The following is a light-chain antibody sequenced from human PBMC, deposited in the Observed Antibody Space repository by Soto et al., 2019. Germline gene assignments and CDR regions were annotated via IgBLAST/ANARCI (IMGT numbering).Light chain of an antibody. CDR3: SSYTSSSTLYV. V-gene: IGLV2-14*03. CDR1: SSDVGGYNY. Sequence: QSVLTQPASVSGSPGQSITISCTGISSDVGGYNYDSWYQQLPGKAPKLIIYDVSNRPSGVSNRFSASKSANAASLTISGLQAEDEADYYCSSYTSSSTLYVFGTGTKLTVL. J-gene: IGLJ1*01. CDR2: DVS.